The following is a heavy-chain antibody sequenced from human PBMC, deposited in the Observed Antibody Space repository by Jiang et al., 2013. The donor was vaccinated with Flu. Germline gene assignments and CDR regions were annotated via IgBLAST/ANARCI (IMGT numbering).Heavy chain of an antibody. Sequence: SGAEVKKPGASVKVSCKASGYTFTSYAMHWVRQAPGQRLEWMGWTNAGNGNTKYSQKFQGRVTITRDTSASTAYMELSSLRSEDTAVYYCARNAGTYSSSSWDDAFDIWGQGTMVTVSS. J-gene: IGHJ3*02. CDR2: TNAGNGNT. CDR3: ARNAGTYSSSSWDDAFDI. D-gene: IGHD6-6*01. V-gene: IGHV1-3*01. CDR1: GYTFTSYA.